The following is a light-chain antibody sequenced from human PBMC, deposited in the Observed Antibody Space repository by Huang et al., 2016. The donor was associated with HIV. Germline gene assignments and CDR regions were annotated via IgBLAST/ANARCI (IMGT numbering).Light chain of an antibody. CDR1: QTVGNAY. CDR2: GAS. CDR3: QQFDGSLYT. V-gene: IGKV3-20*01. Sequence: EVVLTQSPGTLSLSPGEGATLSCRASQTVGNAYLAWYQQKPGQPPTLLIYGASTRATGIPDRFSGSGSGTDFTLTISRLEPEDFAVYYCQQFDGSLYTFGQGTNVEIK. J-gene: IGKJ2*01.